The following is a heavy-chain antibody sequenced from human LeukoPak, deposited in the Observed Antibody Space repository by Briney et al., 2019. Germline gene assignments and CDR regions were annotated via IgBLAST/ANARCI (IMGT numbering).Heavy chain of an antibody. Sequence: ASVKVSCKASGYTFTSYGISWVRQAPGQGLEWMGWISAHNGNTNYAQKLQGRVTMTTDTSTSTAYMELRSLRSDDTAVYYCARDRSSSKRNYYYYGMDVWGQGTTVTVSS. J-gene: IGHJ6*02. CDR3: ARDRSSSKRNYYYYGMDV. D-gene: IGHD2-2*01. CDR1: GYTFTSYG. V-gene: IGHV1-18*01. CDR2: ISAHNGNT.